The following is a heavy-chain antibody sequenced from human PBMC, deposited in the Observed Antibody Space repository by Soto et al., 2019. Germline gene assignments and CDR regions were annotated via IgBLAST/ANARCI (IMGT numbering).Heavy chain of an antibody. Sequence: QMQLVESGGGVVQPGRSLRLSCAASGFTFRSYGIHWVRQGPGKGLEWVALIWFDGSRKYYVDSVKGRFAVSRDNSKNTLYLQMNSLRVEDTAVYYCARDSLVPYGYGMDVWGQGTTVTVSS. D-gene: IGHD2-2*01. J-gene: IGHJ6*02. V-gene: IGHV3-33*01. CDR1: GFTFRSYG. CDR3: ARDSLVPYGYGMDV. CDR2: IWFDGSRK.